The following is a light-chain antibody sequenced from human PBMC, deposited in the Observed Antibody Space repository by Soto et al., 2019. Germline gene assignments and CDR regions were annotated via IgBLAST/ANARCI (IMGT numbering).Light chain of an antibody. CDR2: VAA. J-gene: IGKJ5*01. V-gene: IGKV3-20*01. Sequence: ETALNPSLGILSFXPGQXVTLXXRASQSVSSSSLAWYEQKPGHPPSLLIYVAASIATGIPDRFSCRGSGTDFTLTTSRLKNEAFTVYYLQQYARWIAFGQGTRMEIK. CDR1: QSVSSSS. CDR3: QQYARWIA.